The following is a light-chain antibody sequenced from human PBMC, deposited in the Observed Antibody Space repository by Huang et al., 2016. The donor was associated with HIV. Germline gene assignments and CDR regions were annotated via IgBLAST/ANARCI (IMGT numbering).Light chain of an antibody. J-gene: IGKJ1*01. CDR1: QSLLHTDGKTY. V-gene: IGKV2D-29*02. CDR3: MQSIQFWT. Sequence: DIVMTQSPLSLSVTPGQPASISCKSSQSLLHTDGKTYLFWYLQQPGQSPQLLLYAVSSRLCGVPDRIGGSGAGTDFTLQISLVEAEDVGVYYCMQSIQFWTFGQGTKVEIK. CDR2: AVS.